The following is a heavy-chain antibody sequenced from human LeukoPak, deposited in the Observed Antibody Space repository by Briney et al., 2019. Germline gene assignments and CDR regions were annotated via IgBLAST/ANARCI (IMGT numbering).Heavy chain of an antibody. CDR3: AKIVVVPAELGWFDP. CDR2: ISSSSSYI. Sequence: GGSLRLSCAASGFTFSSYSMNWVRQAPGKGLEWVSSISSSSSYIYYADSVKGRFTISRDNSKNTLYLQMNSLRAEDTAVYYCAKIVVVPAELGWFDPWGQGTLVTVSS. D-gene: IGHD2-2*01. V-gene: IGHV3-21*01. CDR1: GFTFSSYS. J-gene: IGHJ5*02.